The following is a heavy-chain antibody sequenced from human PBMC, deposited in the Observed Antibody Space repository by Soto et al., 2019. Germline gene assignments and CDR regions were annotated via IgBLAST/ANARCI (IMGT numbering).Heavy chain of an antibody. CDR1: GGTFNNYP. CDR3: ARGRGYSGDDHYYYFDMDV. J-gene: IGHJ6*02. Sequence: ASVKVSCKASGGTFNNYPITWVRQAPGEGLEWMGGSIPIFGTANYAQKFQGRVTISVDESTSTAYMELSSLRSEDTAVYYCARGRGYSGDDHYYYFDMDVWGQGTTVTVSS. V-gene: IGHV1-69*13. D-gene: IGHD5-12*01. CDR2: SIPIFGTA.